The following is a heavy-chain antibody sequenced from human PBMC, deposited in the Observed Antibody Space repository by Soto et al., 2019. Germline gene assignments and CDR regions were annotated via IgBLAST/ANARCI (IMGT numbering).Heavy chain of an antibody. CDR3: AAREATIFFPGPLNDAFDI. V-gene: IGHV4-59*01. J-gene: IGHJ3*02. CDR1: GGSISSYY. Sequence: SETLSLTCTVSGGSISSYYWIWIRQPPGKGLEWIGYIYYSGSTNYNPSLKSRVTISVDTSKNQFSLKLSSVTAADTAVYYCAAREATIFFPGPLNDAFDIWGQGTMVTVSS. D-gene: IGHD3-9*01. CDR2: IYYSGST.